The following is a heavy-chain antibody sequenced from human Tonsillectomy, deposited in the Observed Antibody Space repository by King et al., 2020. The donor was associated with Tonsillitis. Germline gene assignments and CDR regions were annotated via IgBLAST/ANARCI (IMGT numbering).Heavy chain of an antibody. V-gene: IGHV3-11*01. J-gene: IGHJ4*02. Sequence: VQLVESGGGLVKPGGSLRLSCAASGFTFSDYYMSWIRQAPGKGLEWVSYISISGSTIYSADSVKGRFTISRDNAKNSLYLQMNSLRAEDTAVYYCARGRFCSSTSCYTRFLVNYWGQGTLVTVSS. D-gene: IGHD2-2*02. CDR2: ISISGSTI. CDR1: GFTFSDYY. CDR3: ARGRFCSSTSCYTRFLVNY.